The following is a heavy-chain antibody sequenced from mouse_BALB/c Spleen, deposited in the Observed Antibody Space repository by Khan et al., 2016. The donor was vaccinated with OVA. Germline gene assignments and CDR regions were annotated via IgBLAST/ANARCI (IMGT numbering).Heavy chain of an antibody. V-gene: IGHV3-8*02. J-gene: IGHJ3*01. CDR1: GDSITSGY. CDR2: ILHSGST. D-gene: IGHD2-14*01. Sequence: EVQLQESGPSLVKPSQTLSLTCSVTGDSITSGYWCWVRKFQGNKLGYMVYILHSGSTYYHPSLKSRISITRHTSQNQYYLQLNSVTTENTATYYCARSTYRYAFAYWGQGTLVTVSA. CDR3: ARSTYRYAFAY.